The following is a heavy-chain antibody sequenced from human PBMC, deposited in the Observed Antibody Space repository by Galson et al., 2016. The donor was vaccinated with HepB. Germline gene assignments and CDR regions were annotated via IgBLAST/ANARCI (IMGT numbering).Heavy chain of an antibody. V-gene: IGHV5-51*01. CDR2: IYPGESDT. CDR1: GYRFTTSW. CDR3: ARRYFEGPHYFDY. D-gene: IGHD2/OR15-2a*01. Sequence: QSGAEVKQPGESLTISCQGSGYRFTTSWIGWVRQMPGQGLEWMGIIYPGESDTRYSPSFQGQVTISADKSISTAYLHWSSLKASDTAMFYCARRYFEGPHYFDYWGQGTQVTVSS. J-gene: IGHJ4*02.